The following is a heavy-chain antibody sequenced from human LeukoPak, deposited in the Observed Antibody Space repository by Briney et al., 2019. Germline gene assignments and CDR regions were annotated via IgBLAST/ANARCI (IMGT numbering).Heavy chain of an antibody. J-gene: IGHJ5*02. D-gene: IGHD3-10*01. CDR3: ARGRPDGSGSYYKFDP. CDR2: IYYSGRT. Sequence: SETLSLTCTVSGGSISSSSYYWGWIRQPPGKGLEWIGSIYYSGRTYYNPSLKSRVTISVDTSKRQFSLKLSSVTAADTAVYYCARGRPDGSGSYYKFDPWGQGTLVTVSS. CDR1: GGSISSSSYY. V-gene: IGHV4-39*01.